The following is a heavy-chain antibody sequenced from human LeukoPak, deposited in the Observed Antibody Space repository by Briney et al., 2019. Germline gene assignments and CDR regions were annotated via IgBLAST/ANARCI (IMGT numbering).Heavy chain of an antibody. CDR3: ARGGGGYYHDY. Sequence: SETLSLTCTVSGDSTSNYYWSWIRQPPGKGLEWIGEINHSGSTNYNPSLKSRVTISVDTSKNQFSLKLSSVTAADTAVYYCARGGGGYYHDYWGQGTLVTVSS. V-gene: IGHV4-34*01. CDR1: GDSTSNYY. D-gene: IGHD3-22*01. CDR2: INHSGST. J-gene: IGHJ4*02.